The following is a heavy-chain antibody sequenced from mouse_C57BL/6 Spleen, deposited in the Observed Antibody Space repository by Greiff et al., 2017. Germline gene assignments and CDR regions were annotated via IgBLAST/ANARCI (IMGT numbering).Heavy chain of an antibody. J-gene: IGHJ2*01. Sequence: EVKLVESGGGLVQPGGSLKLSCAASGFTFSSYAMSWVRQTPDKRLEWVATISDGGSYTYYPDNVKGRFTISRDNAKNNLYLQMSHLKSEETAMYYCARDSNYGYLDYWGQGTTLTVSS. V-gene: IGHV5-4*01. CDR2: ISDGGSYT. CDR1: GFTFSSYA. D-gene: IGHD2-5*01. CDR3: ARDSNYGYLDY.